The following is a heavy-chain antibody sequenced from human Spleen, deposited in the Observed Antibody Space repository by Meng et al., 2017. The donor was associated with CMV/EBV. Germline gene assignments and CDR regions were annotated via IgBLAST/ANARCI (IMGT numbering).Heavy chain of an antibody. CDR1: GFTFSSYS. Sequence: LRLSCAASGFTFSSYSMNWVRQAPGKGLEWVSSISTSSSYIYFADSVKGRFSISRDNAKNSLYLQMNSLRAEDTAVYYCARGPPMDYWGQGTLVTVSS. D-gene: IGHD2-2*01. J-gene: IGHJ4*02. CDR3: ARGPPMDY. V-gene: IGHV3-21*01. CDR2: ISTSSSYI.